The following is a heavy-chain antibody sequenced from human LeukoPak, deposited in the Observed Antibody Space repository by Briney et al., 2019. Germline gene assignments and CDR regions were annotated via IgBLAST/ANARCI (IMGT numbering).Heavy chain of an antibody. J-gene: IGHJ4*02. D-gene: IGHD3-10*01. V-gene: IGHV3-30-3*01. CDR3: ARGVPRITMVRGILDY. CDR2: ISYDGSNK. CDR1: GFTFSSYA. Sequence: GGSLRLSCAASGFTFSSYAMHWVRQAPGKGLEWVAVISYDGSNKYYADSVKGRFTISRDNSKNTLYLQMNSLRAEDTAVYYCARGVPRITMVRGILDYWGQGTLVTVSS.